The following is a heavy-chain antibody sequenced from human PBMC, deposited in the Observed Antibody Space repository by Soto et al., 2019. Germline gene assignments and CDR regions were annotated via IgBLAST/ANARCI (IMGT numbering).Heavy chain of an antibody. CDR2: INHSGST. V-gene: IGHV4-34*01. CDR1: GGSFSGYY. CDR3: SKGKITGPFDL. Sequence: QVQLQQWGAGLLKPSETLSLTCAVYGGSFSGYYWTWIRQPPGTGLEWIGEINHSGSTNYNPSLKGRSTILGDTSQNPVRLELTLLTAPGTAGVYCSKGKITGPFDLWGQGTPVTLPS. J-gene: IGHJ4*01. D-gene: IGHD2-8*02.